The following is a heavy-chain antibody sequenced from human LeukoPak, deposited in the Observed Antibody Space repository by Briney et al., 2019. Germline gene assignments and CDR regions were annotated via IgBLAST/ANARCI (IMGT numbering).Heavy chain of an antibody. CDR1: GGSISSGGYY. CDR2: IYYSGST. J-gene: IGHJ4*02. V-gene: IGHV4-31*03. Sequence: SETLSLTCTVSGGSISSGGYYWSWIRQHPERGLEWVGYIYYSGSTYYNPSLKSRVTISVDTSKNQFSLRLSSVTAADTAVYYCARRQVAVAGKDYWGQGTLVTVSS. D-gene: IGHD6-19*01. CDR3: ARRQVAVAGKDY.